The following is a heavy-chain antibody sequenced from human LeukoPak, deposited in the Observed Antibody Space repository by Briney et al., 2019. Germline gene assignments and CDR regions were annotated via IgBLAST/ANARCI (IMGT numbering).Heavy chain of an antibody. CDR1: GGSISRYY. CDR2: IYYSGST. J-gene: IGHJ6*02. D-gene: IGHD6-13*01. Sequence: SETLSLTCTVSGGSISRYYWSWIRQPPGKGLEWIGYIYYSGSTNYNPSLKSRVTISVDTSKSQFSLKLSSVTAADTAVYYCARLGTLAAAGTIYYYYYGMDVWGQGTTVTVSS. V-gene: IGHV4-59*08. CDR3: ARLGTLAAAGTIYYYYYGMDV.